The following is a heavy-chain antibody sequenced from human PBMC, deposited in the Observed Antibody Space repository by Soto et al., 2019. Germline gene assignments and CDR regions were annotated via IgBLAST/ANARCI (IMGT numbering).Heavy chain of an antibody. D-gene: IGHD1-20*01. CDR1: GFAVSSSY. Sequence: EVQLVETGGDLIQSGGSLRLSCAASGFAVSSSYMMWVRQAPGKGLECISVTYTGGSTHYADSVKGRFTISGDDCTNTVHLQMNSLSVEDTAVYYCARDHSITYDYAMDVWGRGTTVIVSS. V-gene: IGHV3-53*02. CDR3: ARDHSITYDYAMDV. CDR2: TYTGGST. J-gene: IGHJ6*02.